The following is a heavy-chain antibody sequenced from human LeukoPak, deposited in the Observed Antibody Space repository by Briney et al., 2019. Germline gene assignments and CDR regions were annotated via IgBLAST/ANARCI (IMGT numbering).Heavy chain of an antibody. CDR1: GFTFSRYA. CDR3: ASSGSYYSPFDY. V-gene: IGHV3-23*01. D-gene: IGHD3-10*01. CDR2: ISDRGDSP. J-gene: IGHJ4*02. Sequence: PGGSLRLSCSTSGFTFSRYAMAWVRQAPGKGLEWVSIISDRGDSPFYADSVKGRFTISRDNSKNTMYLQMNSLRAEDTAIYYCASSGSYYSPFDYWGQGTLVAVSS.